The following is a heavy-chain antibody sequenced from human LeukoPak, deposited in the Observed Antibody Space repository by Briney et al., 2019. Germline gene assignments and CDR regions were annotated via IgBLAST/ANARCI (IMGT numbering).Heavy chain of an antibody. Sequence: GGSLRLSCAASGFTFTDYGMSWVRQTPGKGLEWVSFISGITSDIYYAESVKGRFTISRDNAKNSLYLQMNSLRDEDTAVYYCARVSLYYYDAGSPGPPFDPWGQGTLVTVSS. CDR1: GFTFTDYG. V-gene: IGHV3-48*02. CDR3: ARVSLYYYDAGSPGPPFDP. D-gene: IGHD3-10*01. CDR2: ISGITSDI. J-gene: IGHJ5*02.